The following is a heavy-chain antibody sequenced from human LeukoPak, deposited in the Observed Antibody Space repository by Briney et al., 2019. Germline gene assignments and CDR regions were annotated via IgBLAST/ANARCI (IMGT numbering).Heavy chain of an antibody. CDR2: MNPNSGNT. J-gene: IGHJ4*02. Sequence: ASVKVSCKASGYTFTSYDINWVRQATGQGLEWMGWMNPNSGNTGYAQKFQGRVTMTRNTSISTAYMELRSLRSDDTAVYYCARANRKSIYSGSYYRLDYWGQGTLVTVSS. V-gene: IGHV1-8*01. CDR3: ARANRKSIYSGSYYRLDY. CDR1: GYTFTSYD. D-gene: IGHD1-26*01.